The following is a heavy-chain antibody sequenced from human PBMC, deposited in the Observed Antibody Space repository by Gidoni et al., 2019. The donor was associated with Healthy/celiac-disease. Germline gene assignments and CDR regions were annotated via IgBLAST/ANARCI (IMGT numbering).Heavy chain of an antibody. CDR3: ARSPRKGRIVGAYYDYFDY. V-gene: IGHV4-4*07. CDR1: GGSISSYY. CDR2: IYTSGST. D-gene: IGHD1-26*01. Sequence: QVQLQESCPGLVKPSETLSLTCTVSGGSISSYYWSWIRQPAGKGLEWIGLIYTSGSTNYNPSLKSRVTMSVDTSKNQFSLKLSSVTAADTAVYYCARSPRKGRIVGAYYDYFDYWGQGTLVTVSS. J-gene: IGHJ4*02.